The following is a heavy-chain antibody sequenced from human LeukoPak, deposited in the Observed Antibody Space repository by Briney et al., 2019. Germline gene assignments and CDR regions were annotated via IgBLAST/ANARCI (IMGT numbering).Heavy chain of an antibody. CDR2: ISWNSGST. D-gene: IGHD5-18*01. CDR1: GFTFDDYA. V-gene: IGHV3-23*01. J-gene: IGHJ3*02. CDR3: AKSSGRYSYDARFDAFDI. Sequence: GGSLRLSCAASGFTFDDYAMHWVRQAPGKGLEWVSGISWNSGSTYYADSVKGRFTISRDNSKNTLYLQMNSLRAEDTAVYYCAKSSGRYSYDARFDAFDIWGQGTMVTVSS.